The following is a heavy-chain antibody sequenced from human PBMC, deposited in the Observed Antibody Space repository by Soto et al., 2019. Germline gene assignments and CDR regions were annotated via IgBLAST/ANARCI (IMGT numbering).Heavy chain of an antibody. J-gene: IGHJ6*03. CDR1: GFTFSDYY. D-gene: IGHD3-3*01. CDR2: ISSSGSTI. V-gene: IGHV3-11*01. CDR3: ARVVTIFGVAKPLGYYMDV. Sequence: PGGSLRLSCAASGFTFSDYYMSWIRQAPGKGLEWVSYISSSGSTIYYADSVKGRFTISRDNAKNSLYLQMNSLRAEDTAVYYCARVVTIFGVAKPLGYYMDVWGKGTTVTVSS.